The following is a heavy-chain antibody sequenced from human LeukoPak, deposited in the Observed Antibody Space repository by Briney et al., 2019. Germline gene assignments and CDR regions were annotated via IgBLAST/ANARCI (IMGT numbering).Heavy chain of an antibody. CDR3: ARDSSGWYHWFDP. CDR2: IYYSGST. D-gene: IGHD6-19*01. J-gene: IGHJ5*02. Sequence: SSETLSLTCTVSGGSISSYYWSWIRQPPGKGLEWIGYIYYSGSTNYNPSLKSRVTISVDTSKNQFSLKLSSVTAADTAVYYCARDSSGWYHWFDPWGQGTLVTVSS. CDR1: GGSISSYY. V-gene: IGHV4-59*01.